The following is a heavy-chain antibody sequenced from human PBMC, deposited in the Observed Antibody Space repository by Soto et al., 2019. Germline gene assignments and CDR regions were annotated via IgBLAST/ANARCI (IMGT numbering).Heavy chain of an antibody. D-gene: IGHD2-15*01. CDR2: IIPILGIA. V-gene: IGHV1-69*08. Sequence: QVQLVQSGAEVKKPGSSVKVSCKASRGTFSSYTISWVRQAPGQGLEWMGRIIPILGIANYAQKFQGRVTITADKSTSTAYMELSSLRSEDTAVYYCARDAGYCSGGSCLGRGGMDVWGKGTTVTVSS. CDR1: RGTFSSYT. J-gene: IGHJ6*04. CDR3: ARDAGYCSGGSCLGRGGMDV.